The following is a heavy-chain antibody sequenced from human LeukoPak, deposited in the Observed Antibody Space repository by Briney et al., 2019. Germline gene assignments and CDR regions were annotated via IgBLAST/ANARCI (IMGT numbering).Heavy chain of an antibody. CDR3: ARDNYDSSGHKFDY. Sequence: NSSETLSLTCTVSGGSISGYYWSWIRQPPGKGLEWIGYIYHSGSTNYNPALKSRVTISVDTSKDQFSLRLSSVTAADTAVYYCARDNYDSSGHKFDYWGQGTLVTVSS. V-gene: IGHV4-59*01. CDR2: IYHSGST. CDR1: GGSISGYY. J-gene: IGHJ4*02. D-gene: IGHD3-22*01.